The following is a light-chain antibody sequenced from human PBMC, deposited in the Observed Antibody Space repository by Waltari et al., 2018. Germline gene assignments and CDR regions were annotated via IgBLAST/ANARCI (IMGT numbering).Light chain of an antibody. CDR2: GAS. Sequence: EIVMTQSPATLSVSPGERATLSCRAGERVSSYVAWYQQNPGQAPRLLIFGASTRATGVPARFSGSWSGTEFTLTISSLQSEDSGVYYCQQYSKWPPYTFGQGTKLEIK. CDR3: QQYSKWPPYT. V-gene: IGKV3-15*01. CDR1: ERVSSY. J-gene: IGKJ2*01.